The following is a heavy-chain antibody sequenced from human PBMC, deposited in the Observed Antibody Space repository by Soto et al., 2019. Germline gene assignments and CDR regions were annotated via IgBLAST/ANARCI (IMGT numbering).Heavy chain of an antibody. CDR3: ARDLGYSSGGTFDY. J-gene: IGHJ4*02. D-gene: IGHD6-19*01. CDR2: IIPIFGTA. Sequence: ASVKVSCKASGGTFSSYAISWVRQAPGQGLEWMGGIIPIFGTANYAQKFQGRVTITADESTSTAYMELSSLRSEDTAVYYCARDLGYSSGGTFDYWGQGTLVTVSS. V-gene: IGHV1-69*13. CDR1: GGTFSSYA.